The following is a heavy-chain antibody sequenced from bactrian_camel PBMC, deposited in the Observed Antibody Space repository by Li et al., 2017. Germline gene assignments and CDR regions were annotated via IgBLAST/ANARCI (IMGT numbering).Heavy chain of an antibody. D-gene: IGHD3*01. CDR2: IDSDGIV. J-gene: IGHJ4*01. CDR1: GDHRM. V-gene: IGHV3S53*01. Sequence: VQLVESGGGSAQIGGSLRLSCVVSGDHRMVAWFRQAPGTEREGVAAIDSDGIVSYADSVKGRFTISKDNAKNTLYLQMNSLKAEDTAMYYCAAEGLLFRLRCPDEYNYWGQGTQVTVS. CDR3: AAEGLLFRLRCPDEYNY.